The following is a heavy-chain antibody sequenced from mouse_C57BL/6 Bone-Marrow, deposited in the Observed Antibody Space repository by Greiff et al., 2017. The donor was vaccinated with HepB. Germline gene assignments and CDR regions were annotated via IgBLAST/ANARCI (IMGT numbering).Heavy chain of an antibody. CDR3: ARGGDYGWSAY. Sequence: EVQLVESEGGLVQPGSSMKLSCTASGFTFSDYYMAWVRQVPEKGLEWVANINYDGSSTYYLDSLKSRFIISRDNAKNILYLQMSSLKSEDTATYYCARGGDYGWSAYWGQGTLVTVSA. J-gene: IGHJ3*01. CDR2: INYDGSST. V-gene: IGHV5-16*01. CDR1: GFTFSDYY. D-gene: IGHD2-4*01.